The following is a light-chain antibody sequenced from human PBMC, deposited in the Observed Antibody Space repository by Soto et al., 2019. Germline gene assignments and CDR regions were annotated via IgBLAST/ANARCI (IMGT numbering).Light chain of an antibody. V-gene: IGLV2-14*03. CDR3: SSYTSGSSLV. J-gene: IGLJ1*01. CDR2: DVS. Sequence: QSALTQPASVSGSPGQSITISCTGTSSDVGNYNYVSWYQHHPGKVPKLMIYDVSNRPSGVSNRFSGSKSGNTASLTISGLQAEDEADYYCSSYTSGSSLVFGTGTQLTVL. CDR1: SSDVGNYNY.